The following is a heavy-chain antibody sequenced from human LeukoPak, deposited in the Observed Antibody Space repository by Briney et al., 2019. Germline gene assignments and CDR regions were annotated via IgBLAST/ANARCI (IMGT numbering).Heavy chain of an antibody. CDR1: GGSISRSNSY. CDR3: ARGTVHRRVLDY. Sequence: SETLSLTCTVSGGSISRSNSYWGWIRQPPGKGLEWIGSIYFSGSTYYNPSLKSRVTISVDTSKNQFSLKLNSMTAADTAVYYCARGTVHRRVLDYWGQGTLVTVSS. J-gene: IGHJ4*02. D-gene: IGHD4-11*01. CDR2: IYFSGST. V-gene: IGHV4-39*01.